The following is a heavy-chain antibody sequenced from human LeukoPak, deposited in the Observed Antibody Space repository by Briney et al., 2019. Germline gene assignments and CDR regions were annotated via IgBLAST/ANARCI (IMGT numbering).Heavy chain of an antibody. V-gene: IGHV1-18*01. J-gene: IGHJ4*02. Sequence: GASVKVSCKASGYTFTSYGISWVRQAPGHGLEWMGWISAYNGNTNYAQKLQGRVTMTTDTSTSTAYMELRSLRSDDTAVYYCARDGSSSWYVKSDYWGQGTLVTVSS. D-gene: IGHD6-13*01. CDR3: ARDGSSSWYVKSDY. CDR1: GYTFTSYG. CDR2: ISAYNGNT.